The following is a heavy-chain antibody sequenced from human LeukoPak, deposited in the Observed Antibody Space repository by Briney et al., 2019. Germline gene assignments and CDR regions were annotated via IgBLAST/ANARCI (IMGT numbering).Heavy chain of an antibody. CDR2: IKSKTDGGTT. CDR1: GFSFSSYW. CDR3: TTQVVVVPAAIRPWFDP. V-gene: IGHV3-15*01. Sequence: GGSLRLSCAASGFSFSSYWMHWVRQAPGKGLEWVGRIKSKTDGGTTDYAAPVKGRFTISRDDSKNTLYLQMNSLKTEDTAVYYCTTQVVVVPAAIRPWFDPWGQGTLVTVSS. J-gene: IGHJ5*02. D-gene: IGHD2-2*01.